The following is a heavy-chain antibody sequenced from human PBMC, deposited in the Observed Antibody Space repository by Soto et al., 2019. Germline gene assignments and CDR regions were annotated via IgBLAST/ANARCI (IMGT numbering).Heavy chain of an antibody. CDR1: GFTFDDYT. D-gene: IGHD3-3*01. V-gene: IGHV3-43*01. CDR2: ISWDGGST. Sequence: GGSLRLSCAASGFTFDDYTMHWVRQAPGKGLEWVSLISWDGGSTYYADSVKGRFTISRDNSKNSLYLQMNSLRTEDTALYYCAKDRGTDYDFWVLYGMDVWGQGTTVTVSS. J-gene: IGHJ6*02. CDR3: AKDRGTDYDFWVLYGMDV.